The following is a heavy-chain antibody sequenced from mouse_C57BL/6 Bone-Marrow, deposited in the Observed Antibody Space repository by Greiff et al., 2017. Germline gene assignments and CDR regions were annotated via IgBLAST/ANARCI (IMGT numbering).Heavy chain of an antibody. V-gene: IGHV1-15*01. Sequence: QVQLQQSGAELVRPGASVTLSCKASGYTFTDYEMHWVQQTPVHGLEWIGAIDPETGGTAYNQKFKGKGILTADKSSSTAYMELRSLTSEDSAVYYCSRENDGYYLWFAYWGQGTLVTVSA. J-gene: IGHJ3*01. CDR2: IDPETGGT. CDR1: GYTFTDYE. CDR3: SRENDGYYLWFAY. D-gene: IGHD2-3*01.